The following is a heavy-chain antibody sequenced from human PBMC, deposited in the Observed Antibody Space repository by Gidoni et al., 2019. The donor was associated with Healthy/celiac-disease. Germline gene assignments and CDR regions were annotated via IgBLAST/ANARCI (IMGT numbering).Heavy chain of an antibody. CDR3: ARGRFRYSSGWYENYFDY. V-gene: IGHV4-34*01. CDR2: INPRGST. CDR1: GGSLRGYY. Sequence: QGQLQQWGAGLLKPSETLYLTCAVYGGSLRGYYWSWIRQPPGKGLEWIGEINPRGSTNYNPSLKSRVTISVDTSKNQFSRKLSSVTAADTAVYYCARGRFRYSSGWYENYFDYWGQGTLVTVSS. D-gene: IGHD6-19*01. J-gene: IGHJ4*02.